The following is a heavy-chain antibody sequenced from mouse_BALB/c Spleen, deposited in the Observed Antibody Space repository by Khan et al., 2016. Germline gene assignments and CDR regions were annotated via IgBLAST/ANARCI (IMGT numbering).Heavy chain of an antibody. Sequence: VQLQQSGAELVKPGASVKLSCTASGFNSKDTYMHWVKQRPEQGLEWIGRIDPANGNTKYDQKFQGKATITADTSSNTAYLQLSSLTSEDTAVYYCARGRTAFAYWGQGPLVTVSA. CDR1: GFNSKDTY. CDR2: IDPANGNT. D-gene: IGHD4-1*01. J-gene: IGHJ3*01. V-gene: IGHV14-3*02. CDR3: ARGRTAFAY.